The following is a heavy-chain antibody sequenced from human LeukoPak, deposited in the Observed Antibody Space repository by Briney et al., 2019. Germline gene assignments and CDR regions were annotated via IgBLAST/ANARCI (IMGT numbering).Heavy chain of an antibody. CDR2: ISAYNGYT. CDR3: VREVSMVRGVITFYHYNGMDV. Sequence: ASVKVSCKASGYTFTSYGISWVRQAPGQGLEWMGWISAYNGYTNYAQNFQGRVTMTTDASTSTAYMELRSLRSDDTAVYYCVREVSMVRGVITFYHYNGMDVWAKGPRSPSP. D-gene: IGHD3-10*01. CDR1: GYTFTSYG. V-gene: IGHV1-18*01. J-gene: IGHJ6*02.